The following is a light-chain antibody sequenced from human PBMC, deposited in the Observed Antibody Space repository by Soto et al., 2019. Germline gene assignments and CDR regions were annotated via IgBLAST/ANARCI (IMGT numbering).Light chain of an antibody. CDR3: QQYNSYPCT. J-gene: IGKJ1*01. CDR2: DAS. Sequence: DIQMTQSPSTLSASVGDRVTITCRASQSISSWLAWYQQKPGKAPKFLIYDASSLESGVPSRFSGSGSGTEFTPTISSLQHDDFATYYCQQYNSYPCTFGQGTKVEIK. V-gene: IGKV1-5*01. CDR1: QSISSW.